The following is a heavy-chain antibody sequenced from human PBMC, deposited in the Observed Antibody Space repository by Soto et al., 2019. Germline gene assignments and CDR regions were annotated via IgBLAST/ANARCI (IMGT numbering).Heavy chain of an antibody. V-gene: IGHV4-39*01. J-gene: IGHJ4*02. D-gene: IGHD3-3*01. CDR1: GGSISSSSYY. Sequence: SETLSLTCTVSGGSISSSSYYWGWIRQPPGKGLEWIGSIYYSGSTYYNPSLKSRVTISVDTSKNQFSLKLSSVTAADTAVYYCARQGGADDFWSGSSYYFDYWGQGTLVTVSS. CDR3: ARQGGADDFWSGSSYYFDY. CDR2: IYYSGST.